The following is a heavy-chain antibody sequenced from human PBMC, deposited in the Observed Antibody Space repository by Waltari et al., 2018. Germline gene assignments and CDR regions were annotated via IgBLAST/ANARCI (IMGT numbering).Heavy chain of an antibody. CDR1: GFTFSNSW. CDR3: AREDGGDAFDI. Sequence: EVQLVESGGALVQPGGSLRLSCAASGFTFSNSWLSWVRQAPGKGMEGVANIKGNGGEEYYVYAVKGRFTISRDNAKNSLYLQMNSLRAEDTALYYCAREDGGDAFDIWGQGTMVTVSS. J-gene: IGHJ3*02. CDR2: IKGNGGEE. V-gene: IGHV3-7*01.